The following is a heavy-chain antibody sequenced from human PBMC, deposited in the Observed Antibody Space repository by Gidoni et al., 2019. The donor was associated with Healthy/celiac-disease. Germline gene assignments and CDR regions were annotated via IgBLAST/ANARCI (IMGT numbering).Heavy chain of an antibody. CDR1: GFTVSSNY. Sequence: EVQLVESGGGLVQPGGYLRLSCAASGFTVSSNYLSWVRQAPGKGLEWASVIYSGGSTYYADSVKCRFTISRDNSKNTLYLQMNSLRAEDTAVYYCARGKTTWVYWGQGTLVTVSS. CDR2: IYSGGST. D-gene: IGHD4-17*01. V-gene: IGHV3-66*02. CDR3: ARGKTTWVY. J-gene: IGHJ4*02.